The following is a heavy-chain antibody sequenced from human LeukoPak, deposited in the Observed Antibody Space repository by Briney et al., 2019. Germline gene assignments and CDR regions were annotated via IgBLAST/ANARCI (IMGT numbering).Heavy chain of an antibody. CDR2: IYHGEST. CDR3: ARQGDSNGYSTLDY. CDR1: GDSVTSSTYY. Sequence: SETLSLTCTVSGDSVTSSTYYWGWIRQPPGKGLEWIGTIYHGESTYYNPSLKSLVTISADTSKNQFSLKLTSVTAADTAVYYCARQGDSNGYSTLDYWGPGTLVTVSS. V-gene: IGHV4-39*01. J-gene: IGHJ4*02. D-gene: IGHD3-22*01.